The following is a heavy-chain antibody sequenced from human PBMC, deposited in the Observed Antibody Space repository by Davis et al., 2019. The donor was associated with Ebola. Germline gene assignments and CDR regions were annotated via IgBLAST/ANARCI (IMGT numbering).Heavy chain of an antibody. Sequence: GESLKISCTVSGFTFSSNWMSWVRQAPGKGLEWVANIKQDGSEKYYVDSVKGRFTISRDNAKNSLYLQMNSLRAEDTAVYYCVQRGPYGDYGLNWGQGTLVTVSS. J-gene: IGHJ4*02. V-gene: IGHV3-7*01. CDR1: GFTFSSNW. D-gene: IGHD4-17*01. CDR3: VQRGPYGDYGLN. CDR2: IKQDGSEK.